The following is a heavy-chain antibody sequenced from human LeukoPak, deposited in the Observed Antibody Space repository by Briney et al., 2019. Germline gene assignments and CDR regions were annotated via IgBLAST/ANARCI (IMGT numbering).Heavy chain of an antibody. J-gene: IGHJ6*03. V-gene: IGHV3-21*01. CDR2: ISSSSSYI. D-gene: IGHD6-19*01. CDR3: ARAGEWLVRRYYYYYMDV. Sequence: KAEGSLRLSCAASGFTFSSYSRNWVRQAPGKGLEWFSSISSSSSYIYYADSVKGRFTISRDNAKNSLYLQMNSLRAEDTGVYYCARAGEWLVRRYYYYYMDVWGKGTTVTVSS. CDR1: GFTFSSYS.